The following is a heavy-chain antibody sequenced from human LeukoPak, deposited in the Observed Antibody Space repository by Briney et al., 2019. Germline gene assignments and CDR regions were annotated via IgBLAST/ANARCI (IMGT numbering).Heavy chain of an antibody. D-gene: IGHD3-10*01. V-gene: IGHV4-34*01. J-gene: IGHJ4*02. CDR2: INHSGST. CDR3: ASMATYYYGSGIDSDY. Sequence: SETLSLTCAVYGGSFSGYYWSWIRQPPGKGLEWIGEINHSGSTNYNPSLKSRVTISVDTSKNQFSLKLSSVTAADTAVYYCASMATYYYGSGIDSDYWGQGTLVTVSS. CDR1: GGSFSGYY.